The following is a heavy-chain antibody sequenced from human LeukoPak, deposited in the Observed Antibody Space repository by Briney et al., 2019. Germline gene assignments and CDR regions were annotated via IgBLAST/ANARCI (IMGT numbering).Heavy chain of an antibody. CDR1: GGSFSGYY. CDR2: INHSGST. J-gene: IGHJ4*02. V-gene: IGHV4-34*01. Sequence: SETLSLTCAVYGGSFSGYYWSWIRQPPGKGLEWIGEINHSGSTNYNPSLKSRVTISVDTSKNQFSLKLSSVTAADTAVYYCAREGPNDYWGQGTLVTVSS. CDR3: AREGPNDY.